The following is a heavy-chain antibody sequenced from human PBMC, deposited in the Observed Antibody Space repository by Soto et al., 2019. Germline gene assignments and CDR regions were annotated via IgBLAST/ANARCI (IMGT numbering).Heavy chain of an antibody. J-gene: IGHJ4*02. CDR1: GYTFTSCA. Sequence: GASVKVSCKASGYTFTSCARHWVRQAPGQRLEWMGWINAGNGNTKYSQKFQGRVTITRDTSASTAYMELSSLRSEDTAVYYCARDVAVAAPTGSFDYWGQGTLVSVS. CDR3: ARDVAVAAPTGSFDY. D-gene: IGHD2-21*02. CDR2: INAGNGNT. V-gene: IGHV1-3*01.